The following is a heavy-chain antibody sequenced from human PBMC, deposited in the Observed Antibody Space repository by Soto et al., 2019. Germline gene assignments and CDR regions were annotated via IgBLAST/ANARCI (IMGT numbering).Heavy chain of an antibody. Sequence: GASVKVSCKASGYTFTSYAISWVRQAPGQGLERMGWINAYNGNTNYAQKLQGRVTITADESTSTAYMELSSLRSEDTVFFFCASRITMIVVAPGAFDIWGQGTMVTVSS. CDR3: ASRITMIVVAPGAFDI. D-gene: IGHD3-22*01. J-gene: IGHJ3*02. CDR1: GYTFTSYA. V-gene: IGHV1-18*01. CDR2: INAYNGNT.